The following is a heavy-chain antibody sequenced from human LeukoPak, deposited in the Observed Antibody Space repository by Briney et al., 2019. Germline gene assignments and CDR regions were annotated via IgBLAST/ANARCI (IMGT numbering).Heavy chain of an antibody. CDR1: GFTFNNYA. CDR2: ISSSGANT. V-gene: IGHV3-23*01. J-gene: IGHJ4*02. CDR3: AKGGEYQLPGDY. D-gene: IGHD2-2*01. Sequence: PGGSLRLSCAASGFTFNNYAMSWVRQAPGKGLEWVSTISSSGANTYYADSVKGRFTISRDNFKNTLYLQMNSLRAEDTAVYYCAKGGEYQLPGDYWGQGTLVTVSS.